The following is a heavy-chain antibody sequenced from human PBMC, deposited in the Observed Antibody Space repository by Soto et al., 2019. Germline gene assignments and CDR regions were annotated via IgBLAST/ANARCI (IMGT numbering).Heavy chain of an antibody. CDR1: GGTFSSYA. Sequence: SVKVSCQASGGTFSSYAISWVRQAPGQGLEWMGGIIPIFGTANYAQKFQGRVTITADESTSTAYMELSSLRSEDTAVYYCARPARTSSYYYYGMDVWGQGTTVTVSS. J-gene: IGHJ6*02. CDR3: ARPARTSSYYYYGMDV. D-gene: IGHD2-15*01. V-gene: IGHV1-69*13. CDR2: IIPIFGTA.